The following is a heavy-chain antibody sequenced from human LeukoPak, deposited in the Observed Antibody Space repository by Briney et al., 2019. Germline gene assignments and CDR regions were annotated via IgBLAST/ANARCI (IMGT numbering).Heavy chain of an antibody. V-gene: IGHV4-34*01. J-gene: IGHJ4*02. Sequence: KPSETLSLTCAVYGGSFSGYYWSWIRQPPGKGLEWIGEINHSGSTNYNPSLKSRVTISVDTSKNQFSLKLSSVTAADTAVYYCARAAADVGYWGQGTLVTVSS. CDR1: GGSFSGYY. D-gene: IGHD1-26*01. CDR2: INHSGST. CDR3: ARAAADVGY.